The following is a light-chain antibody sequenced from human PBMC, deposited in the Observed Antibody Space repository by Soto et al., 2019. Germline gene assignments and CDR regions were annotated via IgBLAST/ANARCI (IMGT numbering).Light chain of an antibody. Sequence: IVLTQSPGTLSLSPGESATLSCRASQSVSSRFLAWYQQKPGQAPRLLIYAASSRATGIPDRFSGSGSGTVFTLTISRLEPEDFAVYYCQQYDTSPPRYTFGQGTKLEIK. J-gene: IGKJ2*01. CDR1: QSVSSRF. V-gene: IGKV3-20*01. CDR2: AAS. CDR3: QQYDTSPPRYT.